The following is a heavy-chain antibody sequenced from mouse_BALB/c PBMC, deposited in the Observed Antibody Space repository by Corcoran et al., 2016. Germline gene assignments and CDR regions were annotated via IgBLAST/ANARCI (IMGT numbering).Heavy chain of an antibody. V-gene: IGHV1S34*01. D-gene: IGHD2-4*01. CDR3: ARGGDYDVYYAMDY. J-gene: IGHJ4*01. CDR1: GYSFTGYY. Sequence: LVKTGASVKISCKASGYSFTGYYMHWVKQSHEKSLEWIGYISCYNGAKSYNQKFKGKATFAADTSSSTAYMQFNSLTSEDSAVYYCARGGDYDVYYAMDYWSQGTSVTVSS. CDR2: ISCYNGAK.